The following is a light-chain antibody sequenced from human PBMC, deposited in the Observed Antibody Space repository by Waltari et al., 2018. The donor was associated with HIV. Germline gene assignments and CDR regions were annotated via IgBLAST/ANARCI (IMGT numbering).Light chain of an antibody. V-gene: IGLV2-11*01. CDR1: SSDVGGYKY. CDR2: NVN. CDR3: SSYAGACPYV. J-gene: IGLJ1*01. Sequence: QSALTQPRSVSGSPGQSITISRTGTSSDVGGYKYVSWYQTHPGISPKLIMYNVNTRPAGVPDRCSGSKSGNAAALTISGLQADDEADYYCSSYAGACPYVLVSGTKVAVL.